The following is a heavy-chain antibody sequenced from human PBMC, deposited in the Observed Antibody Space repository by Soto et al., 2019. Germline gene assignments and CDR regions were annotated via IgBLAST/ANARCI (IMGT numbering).Heavy chain of an antibody. CDR3: ARSNLVRGVIASPYYYYYYGIDA. CDR2: ISAYNGNT. J-gene: IGHJ6*02. V-gene: IGHV1-18*01. Sequence: VSCRASGYAVASYGIIWVRHAPGQGIERMGWISAYNGNTNYAQKLQGRVTMTTDTSTSTAYMELRSLRSDDTAVYYCARSNLVRGVIASPYYYYYYGIDAWGQGTTVTVSS. D-gene: IGHD3-10*01. CDR1: GYAVASYG.